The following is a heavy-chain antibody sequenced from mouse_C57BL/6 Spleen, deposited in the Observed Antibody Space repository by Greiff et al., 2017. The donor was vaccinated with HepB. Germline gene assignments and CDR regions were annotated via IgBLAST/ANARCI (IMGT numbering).Heavy chain of an antibody. V-gene: IGHV1-69*01. CDR3: ARGTTVVEVDY. CDR1: GYTFTSYW. Sequence: QVQLKQPGAELVMPGASVKLSCKASGYTFTSYWMHWVKQRPGQGLEWIGEIDPSDSYTNYNQKFKGKSTLTVDKSSSTAYMQLSSLTSEDSAVYYCARGTTVVEVDYWGQGTTLTVSS. J-gene: IGHJ2*01. CDR2: IDPSDSYT. D-gene: IGHD1-1*01.